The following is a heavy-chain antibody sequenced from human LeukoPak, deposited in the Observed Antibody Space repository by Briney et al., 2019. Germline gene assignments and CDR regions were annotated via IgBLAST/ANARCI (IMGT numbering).Heavy chain of an antibody. D-gene: IGHD2-2*01. V-gene: IGHV3-48*02. Sequence: GGSLRLSCALSGFTFSGCELTWVRQAPGKGLEWISYISRSGNTIYYADSVKGRFIISRDNAKNSLFLQMNSLRDEDTAVYYCAKDRLVPTASTRTVHMDVWGQGTTVTVSS. CDR1: GFTFSGCE. CDR2: ISRSGNTI. J-gene: IGHJ6*02. CDR3: AKDRLVPTASTRTVHMDV.